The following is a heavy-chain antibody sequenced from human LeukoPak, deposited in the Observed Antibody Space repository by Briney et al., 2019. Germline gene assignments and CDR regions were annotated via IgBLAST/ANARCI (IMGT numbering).Heavy chain of an antibody. J-gene: IGHJ4*02. Sequence: PGGSLRLSCAASGFTVSSNYMSWVRQAPGKGLEWVSSISSSSSYIYYADSVKGRFTISRDDAENSLYLQINTLRAEDTAVYYCARSNTAYDYWGQGTLVTVSS. D-gene: IGHD5-18*01. CDR2: ISSSSSYI. V-gene: IGHV3-21*03. CDR3: ARSNTAYDY. CDR1: GFTVSSNY.